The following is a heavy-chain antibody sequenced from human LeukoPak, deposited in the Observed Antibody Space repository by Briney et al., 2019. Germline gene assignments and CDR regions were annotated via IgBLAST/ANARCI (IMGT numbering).Heavy chain of an antibody. CDR1: GASISSYS. D-gene: IGHD3-10*01. V-gene: IGHV4-59*12. Sequence: PSETLSLTCTVSGASISSYSWSWIRQPPGKGLEWIGYIYYSGSTNYNPSLKSRVTISVDTSKNQFSLKLSSVTAADMAVYYCARGDPYGSGSYFPFDYWGQGTLVTVSS. CDR3: ARGDPYGSGSYFPFDY. CDR2: IYYSGST. J-gene: IGHJ4*02.